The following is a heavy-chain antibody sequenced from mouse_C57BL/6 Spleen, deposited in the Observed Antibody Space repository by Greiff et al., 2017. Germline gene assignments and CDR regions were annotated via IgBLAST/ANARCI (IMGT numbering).Heavy chain of an antibody. V-gene: IGHV14-1*01. CDR2: IDPEDGDT. CDR3: TTVYYGSSYDGY. D-gene: IGHD1-1*01. J-gene: IGHJ2*01. Sequence: VHVKQSGAELVRPGASVKLSCTASGFNIKDYYMHWVKQRPEQGLEWIGRIDPEDGDTEYAPKFPGKATMTADPSSNPAYLQLSRLTSEDTAVYYCTTVYYGSSYDGYWGQGTTLTVSS. CDR1: GFNIKDYY.